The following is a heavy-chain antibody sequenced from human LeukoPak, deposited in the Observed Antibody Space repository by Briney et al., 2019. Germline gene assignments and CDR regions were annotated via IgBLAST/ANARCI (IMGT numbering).Heavy chain of an antibody. D-gene: IGHD3-10*01. V-gene: IGHV3-23*01. Sequence: GGSLTLSCTASGYTFSSYAISWVRQAPGKGLEWVSAFSGSGGNTYYADSVKGRFTISRDNSKNTLYLQMDSLRAEDTAVYYCAKNPFVGYGSDYFDDWGQGTLVTVSS. CDR3: AKNPFVGYGSDYFDD. CDR2: FSGSGGNT. CDR1: GYTFSSYA. J-gene: IGHJ4*02.